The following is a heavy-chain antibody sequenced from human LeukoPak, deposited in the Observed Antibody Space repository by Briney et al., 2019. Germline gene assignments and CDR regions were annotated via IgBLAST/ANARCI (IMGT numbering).Heavy chain of an antibody. CDR3: ARGAGSPDP. CDR1: GYTFTSYY. V-gene: IGHV1-46*01. J-gene: IGHJ5*02. Sequence: EASVKVSCKASGYTFTSYYIHWVRQAPGQGLEWMGMINPSGGSTSYIQNFQGRVTMTRDTSTSTVYMELSSLRSEDTAVYYCARGAGSPDPWGQGTLVTVSS. CDR2: INPSGGST. D-gene: IGHD6-19*01.